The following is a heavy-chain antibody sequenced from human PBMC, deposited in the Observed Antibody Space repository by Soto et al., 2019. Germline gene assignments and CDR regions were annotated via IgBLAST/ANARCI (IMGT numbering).Heavy chain of an antibody. CDR1: GFTFSNAW. CDR2: IKSKADGGTI. Sequence: PGGSLRLSCAASGFTFSNAWMNWVRQAPGKGLERVGRIKSKADGGTIDYAAPVKGRFNISRDDSKNTLYLQMNSLKTEDTAMYYCTTNVGQRLVELGGQGTLVTVSS. V-gene: IGHV3-15*07. CDR3: TTNVGQRLVEL. J-gene: IGHJ4*02. D-gene: IGHD6-13*01.